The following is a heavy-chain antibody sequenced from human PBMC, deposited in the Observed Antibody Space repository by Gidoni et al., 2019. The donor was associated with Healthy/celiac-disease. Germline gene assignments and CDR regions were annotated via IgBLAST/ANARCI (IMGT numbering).Heavy chain of an antibody. CDR2: IYYSGST. D-gene: IGHD3-10*01. CDR3: ARSYGSGSYSFDY. Sequence: QVQLQESGPGLVTLSETLSLTCTVSGGSISSYYWSWIRQPPGKGLEWIGYIYYSGSTNYNPSLKSRVTISVDTSKNQFSLKLSSVTAADTAVYYCARSYGSGSYSFDYWGQGTLVTVSS. J-gene: IGHJ4*02. CDR1: GGSISSYY. V-gene: IGHV4-59*01.